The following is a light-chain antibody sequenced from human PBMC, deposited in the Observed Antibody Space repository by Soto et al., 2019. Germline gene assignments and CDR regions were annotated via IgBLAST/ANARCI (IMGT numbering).Light chain of an antibody. Sequence: IVLTQSPGTLSLSPGERATLTCRASQSVGSNFLAWYQQKRGQAPRILIYAASNRASGIPDRFSGSGSGSDFTLTISRLEPEDFAVYYCQQYASPPWAFGQGTRVEI. J-gene: IGKJ1*01. CDR2: AAS. CDR3: QQYASPPWA. V-gene: IGKV3-20*01. CDR1: QSVGSNF.